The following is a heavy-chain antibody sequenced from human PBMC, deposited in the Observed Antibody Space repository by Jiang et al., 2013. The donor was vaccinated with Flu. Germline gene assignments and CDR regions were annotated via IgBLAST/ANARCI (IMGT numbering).Heavy chain of an antibody. J-gene: IGHJ4*02. CDR2: TYYRSKWYN. CDR3: ARDKLRRGAYYFDY. Sequence: QTLSLTCAISGDSVSGNSVAWNWIRQSPSRGLEWLGRTYYRSKWYNDYAVSVKSRITINPDTSKNQFSLQLNSVTPEDTAVYYCARDKLRRGAYYFDYWGQGTLVTVSS. CDR1: GDSVSGNSVA. D-gene: IGHD1-26*01. V-gene: IGHV6-1*01.